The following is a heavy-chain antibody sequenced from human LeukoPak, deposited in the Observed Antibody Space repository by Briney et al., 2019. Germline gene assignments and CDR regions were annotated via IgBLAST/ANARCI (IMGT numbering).Heavy chain of an antibody. CDR1: GYTFTAYY. CDR3: SRALKTVTVAGVGVFDI. D-gene: IGHD6-19*01. CDR2: IDPTSGRT. V-gene: IGHV1-2*02. Sequence: ASVKVSCKASGYTFTAYYIHWVRQAPGQGLEWMGVIDPTSGRTNYAQKFQGRVTMTRDMSTSTIYMELTSLRSDDTALYYCSRALKTVTVAGVGVFDIWGQGTIVSVSS. J-gene: IGHJ3*02.